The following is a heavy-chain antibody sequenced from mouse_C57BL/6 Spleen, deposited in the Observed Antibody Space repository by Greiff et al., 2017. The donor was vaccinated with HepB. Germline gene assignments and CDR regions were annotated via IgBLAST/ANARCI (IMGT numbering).Heavy chain of an antibody. CDR1: GFNIKDDY. CDR3: TTPYKGNSWYFDV. CDR2: IDPENGDT. Sequence: EVKLMESGAELVRPGASVKLSCTASGFNIKDDYMHWVKQRPEQGLEWIGWIDPENGDTEYASKFQGKATITADTSSNTAYLQLSSLTSEDTAVYYCTTPYKGNSWYFDVWGTGTTVTVSS. V-gene: IGHV14-4*01. D-gene: IGHD2-1*01. J-gene: IGHJ1*03.